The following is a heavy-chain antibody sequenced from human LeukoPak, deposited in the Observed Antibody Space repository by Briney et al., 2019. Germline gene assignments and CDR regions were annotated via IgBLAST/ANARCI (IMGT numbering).Heavy chain of an antibody. CDR2: ITGNGVGT. J-gene: IGHJ4*02. CDR1: GFTFGSFA. Sequence: GGSLRLSCSASGFTFGSFAMHWVRQAPGKGLEYVSAITGNGVGTYYADSVKGRFTISRDNSKNTLYLQMSSLRTEDTAVYYCAKDSYSSSWDYFDYWGQGTLVTVSS. D-gene: IGHD6-13*01. CDR3: AKDSYSSSWDYFDY. V-gene: IGHV3-64D*06.